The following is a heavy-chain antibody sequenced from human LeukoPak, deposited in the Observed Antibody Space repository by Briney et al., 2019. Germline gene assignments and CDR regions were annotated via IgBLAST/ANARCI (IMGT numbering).Heavy chain of an antibody. CDR3: SRDRDYYDSSGYPFDY. CDR2: VYHLGNT. J-gene: IGHJ4*02. V-gene: IGHV4-4*02. D-gene: IGHD3-22*01. Sequence: SETLSLTCTVSGGSISSSNWWSWVRQTPGKGLEWIGEVYHLGNTNYTTSLKSRVTMSVAPSKSPFSLKLTSVTAADTAMYYCSRDRDYYDSSGYPFDYWGQGTLVTVSS. CDR1: GGSISSSNW.